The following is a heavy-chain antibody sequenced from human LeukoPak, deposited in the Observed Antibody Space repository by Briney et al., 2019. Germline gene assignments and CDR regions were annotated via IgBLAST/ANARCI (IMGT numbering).Heavy chain of an antibody. Sequence: SETLSLTCTVSGGSISSSSYYWGWIRQPPGKGLEWIGSIYYSGSTYYNPSLKSRVTISVDTSKNQFSLKLSSVTAADTAVYYCARGSSSSNFDCWGQGTLVTVSS. J-gene: IGHJ4*02. CDR2: IYYSGST. V-gene: IGHV4-39*01. D-gene: IGHD6-6*01. CDR3: ARGSSSSNFDC. CDR1: GGSISSSSYY.